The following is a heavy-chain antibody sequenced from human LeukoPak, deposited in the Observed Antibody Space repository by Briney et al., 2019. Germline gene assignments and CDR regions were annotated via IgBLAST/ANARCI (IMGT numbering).Heavy chain of an antibody. J-gene: IGHJ4*02. CDR1: GFTFSSYG. Sequence: PGRSLRLSCAASGFTFSSYGMHWVRQAPGKGLEWVAVIWYDGSNKYYADSVKGRFTISRDNSKNTLYLQMNSLRAEDTAVYYCARVGDGYNYAPLDYWGQGTLVTVSS. V-gene: IGHV3-33*01. D-gene: IGHD5-24*01. CDR3: ARVGDGYNYAPLDY. CDR2: IWYDGSNK.